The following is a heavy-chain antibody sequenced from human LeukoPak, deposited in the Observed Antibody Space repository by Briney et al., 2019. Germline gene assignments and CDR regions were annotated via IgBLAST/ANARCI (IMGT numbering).Heavy chain of an antibody. Sequence: GGSLRLSCAASGFTFDDYAMHWVRQAPGKGLEWVSGISWNRGSIGYADSVEGRFTISRDNVKKSLYLQMNSLRAEDTALYYCARSIGTGYYTPFDYWGRGTLVTVSS. D-gene: IGHD3/OR15-3a*01. CDR3: ARSIGTGYYTPFDY. V-gene: IGHV3-9*01. CDR2: ISWNRGSI. J-gene: IGHJ4*02. CDR1: GFTFDDYA.